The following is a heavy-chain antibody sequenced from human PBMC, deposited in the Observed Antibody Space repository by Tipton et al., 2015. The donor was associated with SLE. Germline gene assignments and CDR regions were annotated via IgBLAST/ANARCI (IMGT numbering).Heavy chain of an antibody. CDR3: ARGGITMFGLVTSDY. V-gene: IGHV4-38-2*02. CDR2: IYHSGNT. D-gene: IGHD3-3*01. Sequence: TLSLTCTVSGASISDDYYWGWIRQPPGKGLEWIGNIYHSGNTYYNPSLKSRVSISASTSKNEFSLTLISVTVADTAVYFCARGGITMFGLVTSDYWGQGAMVTVSS. CDR1: GASISDDYY. J-gene: IGHJ4*02.